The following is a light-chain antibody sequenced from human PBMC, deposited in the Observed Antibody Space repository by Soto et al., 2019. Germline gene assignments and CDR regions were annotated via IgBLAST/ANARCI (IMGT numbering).Light chain of an antibody. V-gene: IGKV1-13*02. CDR1: QGISSA. CDR3: QQFNSYPPLT. CDR2: DAS. Sequence: AIQLTQSPSSLSASVGARVTITCRASQGISSALAWYQQKPGKAPKLLIYDASSLESGVPSRFSGSGSGTDFTLTISSLQPEDFATYYCQQFNSYPPLTFGGGTKVEIK. J-gene: IGKJ4*01.